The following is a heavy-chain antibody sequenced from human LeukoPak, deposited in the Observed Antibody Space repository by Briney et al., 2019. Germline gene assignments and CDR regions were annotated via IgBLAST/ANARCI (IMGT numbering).Heavy chain of an antibody. CDR1: GGSISTTHW. D-gene: IGHD3-9*01. Sequence: PSGTLSLTCAVSGGSISTTHWWTWVRQPPGKGLEWIGEIYHSGSTNYNPSLKSRVTISVDKSKSQFSLKLSSVTAADRAVYYCARKDFDSLLYDYWGRGTLVTVSS. CDR2: IYHSGST. CDR3: ARKDFDSLLYDY. V-gene: IGHV4-4*02. J-gene: IGHJ4*02.